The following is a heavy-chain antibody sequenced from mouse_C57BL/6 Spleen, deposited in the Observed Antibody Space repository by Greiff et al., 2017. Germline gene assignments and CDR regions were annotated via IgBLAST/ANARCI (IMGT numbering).Heavy chain of an antibody. CDR3: ASSKEHDYGHYYAMDY. Sequence: VQLQQPGAELVRPGASVKLSCKASGYTFTSYWMHWVKQRPGQGLECIGMIHSNSGSTNYNEQLKSKATLTVANSSCTAYMQLSSLTSEDAAVYYCASSKEHDYGHYYAMDYWGQGTSVTVSS. CDR1: GYTFTSYW. D-gene: IGHD2-4*01. J-gene: IGHJ4*01. CDR2: IHSNSGST. V-gene: IGHV1-64*01.